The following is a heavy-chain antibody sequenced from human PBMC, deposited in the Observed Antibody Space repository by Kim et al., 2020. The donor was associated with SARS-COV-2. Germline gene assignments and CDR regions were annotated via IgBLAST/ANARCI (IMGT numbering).Heavy chain of an antibody. D-gene: IGHD3-16*01. V-gene: IGHV3-7*03. Sequence: SDKYYVDSVKGRFTISRDNAKNSLYLQMNSLTVEDTAVYFCAREFYWARDYWGQGTLVSVSS. J-gene: IGHJ4*02. CDR3: AREFYWARDY. CDR2: SDK.